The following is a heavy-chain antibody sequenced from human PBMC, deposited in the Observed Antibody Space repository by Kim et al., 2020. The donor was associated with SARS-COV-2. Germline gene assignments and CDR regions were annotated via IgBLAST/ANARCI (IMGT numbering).Heavy chain of an antibody. J-gene: IGHJ4*02. Sequence: YVDSVKGRFTISRDNAKNSLYLQMNSLRAEDTAVYYCARDGTEDTYYFDYWGQGTLVTVSS. CDR3: ARDGTEDTYYFDY. D-gene: IGHD2-15*01. V-gene: IGHV3-7*03.